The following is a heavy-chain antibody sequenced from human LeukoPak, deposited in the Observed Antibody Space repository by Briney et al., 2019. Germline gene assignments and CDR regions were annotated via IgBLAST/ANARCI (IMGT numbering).Heavy chain of an antibody. CDR3: IKEFGSYHGYFDS. CDR2: IRWDSGYF. V-gene: IGHV3-9*01. Sequence: PGRSLRLSCAASGFTFGDYAMHWVRQGPGKGPEWVSGIRWDSGYFAYADSVKGRFTISRDNAKNFLYLQMQSLRVEDTALYYCIKEFGSYHGYFDSWGQGTLVTVSS. D-gene: IGHD3-16*02. CDR1: GFTFGDYA. J-gene: IGHJ4*02.